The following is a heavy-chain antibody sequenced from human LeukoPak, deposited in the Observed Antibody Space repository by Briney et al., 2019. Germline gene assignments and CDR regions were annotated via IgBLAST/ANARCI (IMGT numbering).Heavy chain of an antibody. CDR1: GYTFTSYD. D-gene: IGHD3-10*01. V-gene: IGHV1-8*01. J-gene: IGHJ5*02. CDR2: MNPNSGNT. CDR3: ALGITMVRGVITSDP. Sequence: ASVKVSCKVSGYTFTSYDINWVRQATGQGLEWMGWMNPNSGNTGYAQKFQGRVTMTRNTSISTAYMELSSLRSEDTAVYYCALGITMVRGVITSDPWGQGTLVTVSS.